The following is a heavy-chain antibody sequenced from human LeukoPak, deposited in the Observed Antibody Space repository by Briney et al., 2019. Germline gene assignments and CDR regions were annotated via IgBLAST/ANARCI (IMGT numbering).Heavy chain of an antibody. CDR2: MNPNSGNT. V-gene: IGHV1-8*01. CDR3: ATGSESFGSGINYFDY. D-gene: IGHD3-10*01. Sequence: VASVKVSCKASGYTFTSYDINWVRQATGQGLEWMGWMNPNSGNTGYAQKFQGRVTMTRNTSISTAYMELSSLRSEDAAVYYCATGSESFGSGINYFDYWGREPWSPSPQ. J-gene: IGHJ4*02. CDR1: GYTFTSYD.